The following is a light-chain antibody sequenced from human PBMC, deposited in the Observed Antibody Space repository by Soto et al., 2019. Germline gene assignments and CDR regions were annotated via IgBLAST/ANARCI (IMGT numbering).Light chain of an antibody. CDR2: DVN. J-gene: IGLJ1*01. CDR3: SACTGNTPYV. Sequence: QSALTQPASVSGSPGQSITISCTGSSSDIGGYNYVSWYQQHPGEAPKLMIYDVNIRPSGISNRFSGSKSGNTASLTISGLQAEDEADYYCSACTGNTPYVFGTGTKVTVL. CDR1: SSDIGGYNY. V-gene: IGLV2-14*01.